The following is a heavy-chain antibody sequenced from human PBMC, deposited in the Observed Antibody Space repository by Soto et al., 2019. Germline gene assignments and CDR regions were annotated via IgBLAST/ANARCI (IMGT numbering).Heavy chain of an antibody. CDR1: GFSLITTGVA. V-gene: IGHV2-5*02. Sequence: QITLKESGPTLVKPTQTLTLTCTVSGFSLITTGVAVGWIRQPPGKALEWLTLIYWDDDKRYSPSLKSRLTITKATSKNQVVLTITNMDPVDTATYYCAHRLARPYYYDSRGSSFDYWGQGTLVTVSS. J-gene: IGHJ4*02. CDR2: IYWDDDK. D-gene: IGHD3-22*01. CDR3: AHRLARPYYYDSRGSSFDY.